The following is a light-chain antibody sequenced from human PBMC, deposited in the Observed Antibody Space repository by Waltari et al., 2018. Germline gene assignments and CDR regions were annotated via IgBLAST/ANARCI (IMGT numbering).Light chain of an antibody. CDR3: QHYVRLPVT. V-gene: IGKV3-20*01. CDR2: GAS. CDR1: QSLSRT. J-gene: IGKJ1*01. Sequence: EIVLTQSPGTLSLSPGERATLSCRARQSLSRTLAWYQQKPGQAPSLLIYGASTRATGIPYRFSGSGSGTDFSLTISRLEPEDFAVYYCQHYVRLPVTFGQGTKVEIK.